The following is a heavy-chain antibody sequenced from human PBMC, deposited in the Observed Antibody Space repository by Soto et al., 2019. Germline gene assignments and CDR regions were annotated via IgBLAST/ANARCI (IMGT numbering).Heavy chain of an antibody. V-gene: IGHV3-23*01. D-gene: IGHD3-16*01. CDR2: ISDSGTIT. J-gene: IGHJ4*02. CDR1: DFIFSNYG. CDR3: AKGGRTCYGCDS. Sequence: PGGSLSLSCEGSDFIFSNYGMSWVRQAPGKGLEWVAGISDSGTITNYADSVKGRFTISKDNSRRMVYLQMDSLRDDDTAVYFCAKGGRTCYGCDSWGQGRLVAVSS.